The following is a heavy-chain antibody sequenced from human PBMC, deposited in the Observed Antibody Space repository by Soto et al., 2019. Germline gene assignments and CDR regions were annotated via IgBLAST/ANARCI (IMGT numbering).Heavy chain of an antibody. CDR2: IYNSGLI. J-gene: IGHJ4*02. D-gene: IGHD2-15*01. V-gene: IGHV4-31*03. CDR1: GASVSSGGYY. Sequence: SETLSLTCTVSGASVSSGGYYWSWIRQHPEKGLEWIGYIYNSGLISYNPSLKSRIVVSRDTSRNQLSLKVTSVTTADTAVYFCARSRRGAVATFDLWGQGTPVTVSS. CDR3: ARSRRGAVATFDL.